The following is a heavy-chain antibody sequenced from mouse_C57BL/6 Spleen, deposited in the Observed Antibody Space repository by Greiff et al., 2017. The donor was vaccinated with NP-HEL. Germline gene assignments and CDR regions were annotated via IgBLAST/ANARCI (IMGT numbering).Heavy chain of an antibody. CDR3: AREFYYYGSSYGDYFDY. J-gene: IGHJ2*01. CDR1: GYTFTSYW. CDR2: IHPNSGST. D-gene: IGHD1-1*01. V-gene: IGHV1-64*01. Sequence: VQLQQSGAELVKPGASVKLSCKASGYTFTSYWMHWVKQRPGQGLEWIGMIHPNSGSTNYNEKFKSKATLTVDKSSSTAYMQLSSLTSEDSAVYYCAREFYYYGSSYGDYFDYWGQGTTLTVSS.